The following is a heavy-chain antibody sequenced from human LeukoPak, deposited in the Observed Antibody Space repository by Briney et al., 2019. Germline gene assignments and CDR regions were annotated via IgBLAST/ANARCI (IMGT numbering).Heavy chain of an antibody. Sequence: GGSLRLSCAASGFTFSSYEMNWVRQAPGKGLEWVSYISSGSTIYDADSVKGRFTISRDNAKNSLHLQMNSLRAEDTAVYYCARESIAVAGAPFDYWGQGTLVTVSS. V-gene: IGHV3-48*03. D-gene: IGHD6-19*01. CDR1: GFTFSSYE. CDR3: ARESIAVAGAPFDY. J-gene: IGHJ4*02. CDR2: ISSGSTI.